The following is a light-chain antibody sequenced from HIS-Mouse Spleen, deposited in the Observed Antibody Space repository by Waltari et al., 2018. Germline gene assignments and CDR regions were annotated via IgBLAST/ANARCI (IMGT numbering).Light chain of an antibody. V-gene: IGLV2-23*01. Sequence: QSALTQPASVSGSPGRSIPISCTGTSSDVGSYNLVSWYQQHQGKAPNLMIYEGSKRPSGVSNRFSGSKSGNTASLTISGLQAEDEADYYCCSYAGSSTWVFGGGTKLTVL. CDR3: CSYAGSSTWV. CDR1: SSDVGSYNL. CDR2: EGS. J-gene: IGLJ3*02.